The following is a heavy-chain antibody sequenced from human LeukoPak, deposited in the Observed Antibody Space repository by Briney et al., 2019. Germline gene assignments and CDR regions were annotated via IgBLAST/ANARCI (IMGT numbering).Heavy chain of an antibody. D-gene: IGHD1-7*01. J-gene: IGHJ5*02. Sequence: GRSLRLTCAASGFRINTYAMHWVRQAPGKGPEWLGFISYDGSYGSYADSVKGRFTISRDNSKHTVYLQMNSLRPEDTAVYSCAREDGHNWNSGEPHWFHPWGQGTLVIVSS. CDR1: GFRINTYA. CDR2: ISYDGSYG. CDR3: AREDGHNWNSGEPHWFHP. V-gene: IGHV3-30*01.